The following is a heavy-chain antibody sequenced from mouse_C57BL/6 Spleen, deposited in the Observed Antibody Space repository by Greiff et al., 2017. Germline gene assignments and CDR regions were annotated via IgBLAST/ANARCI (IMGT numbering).Heavy chain of an antibody. D-gene: IGHD1-1*01. CDR3: ARSFITTVVAEYYFDY. Sequence: VQLQQPGAELVKPGASVKLSCKASGYTFTSYWMHWVKQRPGQGLEWIGMLHPNSGSTNYNEKFKSKATLTVDKSSSTAYMQLSSLTSEDSAVYYCARSFITTVVAEYYFDYWGQGTTLTVSS. J-gene: IGHJ2*01. CDR1: GYTFTSYW. V-gene: IGHV1-64*01. CDR2: LHPNSGST.